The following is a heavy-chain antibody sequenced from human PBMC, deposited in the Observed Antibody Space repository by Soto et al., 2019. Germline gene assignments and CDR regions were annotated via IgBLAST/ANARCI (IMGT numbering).Heavy chain of an antibody. V-gene: IGHV3-7*03. D-gene: IGHD3-16*01. Sequence: GGSLRLSCVASGLTFGNTWMSWVRQAPGKGPEWVATINGDGTEKHHVDSVKGRFTISRDNAKNSLYLQMNSLRVEDPSVYYCATYHPSHFWRQGTLVTVSS. CDR2: INGDGTEK. CDR1: GLTFGNTW. J-gene: IGHJ4*02. CDR3: ATYHPSHF.